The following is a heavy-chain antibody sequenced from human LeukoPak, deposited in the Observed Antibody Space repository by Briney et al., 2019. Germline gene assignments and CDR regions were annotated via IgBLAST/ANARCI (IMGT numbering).Heavy chain of an antibody. CDR3: AKGFGYSSSWSPDY. CDR2: ISYDGSNK. V-gene: IGHV3-30*18. Sequence: PGRSLRLSCAASGFTFSSYGMHWVRQAPGKGLEWVAVISYDGSNKYYADSAKGRFTISRDNSKNTLYLQMNSLRAEDTAVYYCAKGFGYSSSWSPDYWGQGTLVTVSS. CDR1: GFTFSSYG. D-gene: IGHD6-13*01. J-gene: IGHJ4*02.